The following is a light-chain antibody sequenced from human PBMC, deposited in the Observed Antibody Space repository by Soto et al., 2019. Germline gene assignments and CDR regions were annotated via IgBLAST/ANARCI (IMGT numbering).Light chain of an antibody. V-gene: IGKV3-11*01. Sequence: VLTQSPDTLSLSPGARATLSCRASQTVSSYLLWYQQKPGQAPSLLIYDASNRATGVPARFTGSGSETDLTITISSLEPEDCEVYYCQHRMNWPLTFGQGTRLEIK. CDR2: DAS. J-gene: IGKJ5*01. CDR1: QTVSSY. CDR3: QHRMNWPLT.